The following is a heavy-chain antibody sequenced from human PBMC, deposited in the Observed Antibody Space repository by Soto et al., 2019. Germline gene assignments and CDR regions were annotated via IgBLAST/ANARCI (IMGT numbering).Heavy chain of an antibody. V-gene: IGHV3-11*05. D-gene: IGHD3-10*01. CDR2: ISSSSSYT. Sequence: GGSLRLSCAASGFTFSDYYMSWIRQAPGKGLEWVSYISSSSSYTNYADSVKGRFTISRDNAKNSLYLQMNSLRAEDTAVYYCARDSGKDYSMVRGPNIYYYYGMDVWGQGTTVTVSS. CDR1: GFTFSDYY. CDR3: ARDSGKDYSMVRGPNIYYYYGMDV. J-gene: IGHJ6*02.